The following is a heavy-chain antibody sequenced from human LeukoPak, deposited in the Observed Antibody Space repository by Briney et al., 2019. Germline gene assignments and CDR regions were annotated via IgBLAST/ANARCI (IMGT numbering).Heavy chain of an antibody. CDR3: AAPSSGWYYFDY. D-gene: IGHD6-19*01. CDR1: GFTFSSYA. J-gene: IGHJ4*02. V-gene: IGHV3-23*01. CDR2: ISGSGGST. Sequence: PGGSPRLSCAASGFTFSSYAMSWVRQAPGKGLEWVSAISGSGGSTYYADSVKGRFTISRDNSKNTLYLQMNSLRAEDTAVYYCAAPSSGWYYFDYWGQGTLVTVSS.